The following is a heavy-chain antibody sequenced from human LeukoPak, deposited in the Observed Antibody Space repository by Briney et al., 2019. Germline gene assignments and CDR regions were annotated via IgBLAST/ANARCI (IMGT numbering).Heavy chain of an antibody. CDR2: INPNSGGT. CDR1: GYTFTGYY. CDR3: AREPAQAAALDY. Sequence: ASVKVSCKASGYTFTGYYMHWVRQAPGRGLEWMGWINPNSGGTNYAQKFQGRVTMTRDTSISTAYMELSRLRSDDTAVYYCAREPAQAAALDYWGQGTLVTVSS. D-gene: IGHD6-13*01. J-gene: IGHJ4*02. V-gene: IGHV1-2*02.